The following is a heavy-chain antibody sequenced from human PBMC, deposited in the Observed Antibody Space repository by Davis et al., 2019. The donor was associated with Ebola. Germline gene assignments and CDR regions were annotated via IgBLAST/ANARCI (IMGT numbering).Heavy chain of an antibody. D-gene: IGHD5-18*01. J-gene: IGHJ6*04. Sequence: PGGSLRLSCAASGFTFSSYSMNWVRQAPGKGLEWVSYISSSSSTIYYADSVKGRFTISRDNAKNSLYLQMNSLRDEDTAVYYCAGCSGYSYSLPMDVWGKGTTVTVSS. CDR2: ISSSSSTI. CDR1: GFTFSSYS. V-gene: IGHV3-48*02. CDR3: AGCSGYSYSLPMDV.